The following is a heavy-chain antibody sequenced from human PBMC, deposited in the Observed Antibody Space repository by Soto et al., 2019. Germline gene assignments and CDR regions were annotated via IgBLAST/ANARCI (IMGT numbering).Heavy chain of an antibody. Sequence: GGSLRLSCAASGFTFSSYGMHWVRQAPGKGLEWVAVIWYDGSNKYYADSVKGRFTISRDNSKNTLYLQMNSLRAEDTAVYYCASLCSGGSCYENYYYYYGMDVWGQGTTVTVSS. CDR2: IWYDGSNK. CDR1: GFTFSSYG. D-gene: IGHD2-15*01. CDR3: ASLCSGGSCYENYYYYYGMDV. V-gene: IGHV3-33*01. J-gene: IGHJ6*02.